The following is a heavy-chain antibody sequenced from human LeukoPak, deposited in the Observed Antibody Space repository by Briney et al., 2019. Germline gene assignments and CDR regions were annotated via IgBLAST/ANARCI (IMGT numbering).Heavy chain of an antibody. D-gene: IGHD3-22*01. CDR1: GFTFSSCS. J-gene: IGHJ4*02. CDR2: ISSSSSTI. CDR3: ATSMIVVPEDY. Sequence: PGGSLRLSCAAFGFTFSSCSMNWVRQAPGKGLEWVSYISSSSSTIYYADSVKGRFTISRDNAKNSLYLQMNSLRAEDTAVYYCATSMIVVPEDYWGQGTLVTVSS. V-gene: IGHV3-48*04.